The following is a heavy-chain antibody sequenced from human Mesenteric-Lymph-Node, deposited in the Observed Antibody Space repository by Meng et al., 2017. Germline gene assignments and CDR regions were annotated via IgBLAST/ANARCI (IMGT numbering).Heavy chain of an antibody. V-gene: IGHV4-59*08. D-gene: IGHD3-10*01. J-gene: IGHJ4*02. CDR1: GGSISSYY. Sequence: EGSGPGLVKPSETLSLTCTVSGGSISSYYWSWIRQPPGKGLEWIGHIYYSGSTNYNPSLKSRVTISVDTSKNQFSLRLSSVTATDTAVYYCARQSGYFDYWGQGTLVTVSS. CDR2: IYYSGST. CDR3: ARQSGYFDY.